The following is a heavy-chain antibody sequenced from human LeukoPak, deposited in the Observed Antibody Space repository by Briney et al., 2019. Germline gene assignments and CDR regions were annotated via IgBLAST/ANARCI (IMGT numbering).Heavy chain of an antibody. CDR1: GFTFSSYW. CDR2: IKQDGSEK. CDR3: AREFGYQLEDAFDI. Sequence: GGSLRLSCAASGFTFSSYWMSWVRQAPGKGLEWVANIKQDGSEKYYVDSVKGRFTVSRDNAKNSLYLQMNSLRAEDTAVYYCAREFGYQLEDAFDIWGQGTMVTVSS. J-gene: IGHJ3*02. V-gene: IGHV3-7*03. D-gene: IGHD2-2*01.